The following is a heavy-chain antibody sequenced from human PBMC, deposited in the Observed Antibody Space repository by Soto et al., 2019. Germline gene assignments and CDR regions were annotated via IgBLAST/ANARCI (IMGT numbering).Heavy chain of an antibody. CDR1: GFTFSSYG. Sequence: GGSLRLSCAASGFTFSSYGMHWVRQAPGKGLEWVAVIWYDGSNKYYADSVKGRFTISRDNSKNTLYLQMNSLRAEDTAVYYCARGYGDPRGGSYYYGMDVWGQGTTVTVSS. V-gene: IGHV3-33*01. D-gene: IGHD4-17*01. CDR3: ARGYGDPRGGSYYYGMDV. J-gene: IGHJ6*02. CDR2: IWYDGSNK.